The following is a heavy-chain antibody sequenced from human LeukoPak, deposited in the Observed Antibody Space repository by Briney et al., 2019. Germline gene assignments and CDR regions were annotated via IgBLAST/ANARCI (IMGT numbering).Heavy chain of an antibody. CDR3: ARDREATTWIYSSSWYFDY. J-gene: IGHJ4*02. CDR1: GGTFSSYA. V-gene: IGHV1-69*05. D-gene: IGHD6-13*01. Sequence: ASVKVSCKASGGTFSSYAISWVRQAPGQGLEWMGRIIPIFGTANYAQKFQGRVTITTDESTSTAYMELSSLRSEDTAVYYCARDREATTWIYSSSWYFDYWGQGTLVTVSS. CDR2: IIPIFGTA.